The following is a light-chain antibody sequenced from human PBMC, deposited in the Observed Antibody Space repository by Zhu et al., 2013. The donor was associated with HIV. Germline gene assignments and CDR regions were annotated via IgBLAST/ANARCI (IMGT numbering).Light chain of an antibody. CDR2: WAS. Sequence: DIVMTQSPDSLAVSLGERATINCKSSQNVLYNSNNRNYLAWYQQKPGQPPKLLFYWASTRESGVPDRFSGSGSGTDFTLTISSLQAEDVAVYYCQQYSSPPYTFGQGTKLEIK. CDR3: QQYSSPPYT. J-gene: IGKJ2*01. V-gene: IGKV4-1*01. CDR1: QNVLYNSNNRNY.